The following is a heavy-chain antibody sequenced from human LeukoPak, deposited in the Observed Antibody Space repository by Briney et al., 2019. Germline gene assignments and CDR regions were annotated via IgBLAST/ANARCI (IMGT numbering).Heavy chain of an antibody. D-gene: IGHD2/OR15-2a*01. CDR2: IGSGSSDI. V-gene: IGHV3-21*01. CDR3: ARVDTFNGNSGFWYFDP. CDR1: GRSIRPFP. J-gene: IGHJ2*01. Sequence: PGGPLRLSCAASGRSIRPFPMIWVRQPPGKGLEWLSFIGSGSSDIYYADSIKGRFSVFRADARESLYLQMDSLRAEDTAVYYCARVDTFNGNSGFWYFDPWGRGTLVTVSS.